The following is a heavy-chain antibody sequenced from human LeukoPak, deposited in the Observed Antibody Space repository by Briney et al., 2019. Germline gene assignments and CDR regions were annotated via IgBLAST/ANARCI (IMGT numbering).Heavy chain of an antibody. V-gene: IGHV3-7*05. CDR2: IKQDGSEK. D-gene: IGHD3-3*01. CDR3: ARDFSGRFDY. J-gene: IGHJ4*02. CDR1: GFTLSSYW. Sequence: GGSLRLSCAASGFTLSSYWMSWVRQAPGKGLEGVANIKQDGSEKYYVDSVKGRFTISRDNAKNSLYLQMHSLRAEDTAVYYCARDFSGRFDYWGQGTLVTVSS.